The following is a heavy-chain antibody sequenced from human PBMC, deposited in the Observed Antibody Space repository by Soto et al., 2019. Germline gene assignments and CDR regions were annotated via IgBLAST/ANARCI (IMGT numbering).Heavy chain of an antibody. CDR2: IIPVFNTT. J-gene: IGHJ4*02. D-gene: IGHD6-19*01. Sequence: QVHLVQSEAEVKKPGSSVKVSCKASGGTFSSYTVSWVRQAPGQGLEWVGGIIPVFNTTYYAQKFQDRVTILADKSTSTAYMDLSNLRSEDTAVYYCARSLGRGWTPYWGQGTLVTVSS. CDR3: ARSLGRGWTPY. CDR1: GGTFSSYT. V-gene: IGHV1-69*06.